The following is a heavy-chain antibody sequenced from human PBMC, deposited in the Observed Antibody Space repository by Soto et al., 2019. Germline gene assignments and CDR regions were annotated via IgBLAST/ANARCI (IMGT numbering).Heavy chain of an antibody. V-gene: IGHV1-69*05. J-gene: IGHJ6*02. Sequence: QVQLVQSGAEVKKPGSSVKVSCKASGGTFSSYAISWVRQAPGQGLEWMGGIIPIFGTANYAQKFQGRVTITXXEXTXXAYMELSSLRSEETAVYYCARDHCISTSCHYGMDVWGQGTTVTVSS. D-gene: IGHD2-2*01. CDR3: ARDHCISTSCHYGMDV. CDR1: GGTFSSYA. CDR2: IIPIFGTA.